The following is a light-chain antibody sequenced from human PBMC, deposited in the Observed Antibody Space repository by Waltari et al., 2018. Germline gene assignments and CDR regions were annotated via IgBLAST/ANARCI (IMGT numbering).Light chain of an antibody. CDR1: QSIVIW. V-gene: IGKV1-5*03. Sequence: DIQATQPPSTLPASVGDRVTNTCRASQSIVIWLAWYQQKPGKAPRLLIYKASYLESGVPSRFSGSASGTAFTLTISSLQADDFATYYCLQYNSYPWTFGQGTTVEIK. CDR2: KAS. J-gene: IGKJ1*01. CDR3: LQYNSYPWT.